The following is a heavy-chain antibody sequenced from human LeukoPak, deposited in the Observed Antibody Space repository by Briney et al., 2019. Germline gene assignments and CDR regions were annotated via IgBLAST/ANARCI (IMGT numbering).Heavy chain of an antibody. J-gene: IGHJ5*02. CDR2: INPSSGGT. V-gene: IGHV1-2*02. CDR3: ARGPGFCSSTSRYDNWFDP. Sequence: ASVKVSCKASGYTFTGYYMHWVRQAPGQGLEWMGWINPSSGGTKYAQKFQGSVTMTRDTSINTAYMELSRLRSDDTAVYYCARGPGFCSSTSRYDNWFDPWGQGTLVTVSS. D-gene: IGHD2-2*01. CDR1: GYTFTGYY.